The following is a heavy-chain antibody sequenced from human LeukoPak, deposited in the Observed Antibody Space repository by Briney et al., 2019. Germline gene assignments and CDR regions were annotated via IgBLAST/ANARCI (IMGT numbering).Heavy chain of an antibody. CDR1: GYTFTSYA. J-gene: IGHJ6*02. V-gene: IGHV7-4-1*02. CDR2: INTNTGNP. Sequence: GASVKVSCKASGYTFTSYAMNWVRQAPGQGLEWMGWINTNTGNPTYAQGFTGRSVFSLDTSVSTAYLQISSLKAEDTAVYYCARAYAYCSSTSCYTGIWTFYGMDVWGQGTTVTVSS. D-gene: IGHD2-2*02. CDR3: ARAYAYCSSTSCYTGIWTFYGMDV.